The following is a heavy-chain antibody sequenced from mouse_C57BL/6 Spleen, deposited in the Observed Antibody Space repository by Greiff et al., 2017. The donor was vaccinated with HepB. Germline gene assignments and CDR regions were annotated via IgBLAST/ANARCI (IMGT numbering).Heavy chain of an antibody. CDR3: ARREVITHLDY. Sequence: QVQLQQPGAELVKPGASVKLSCKASGYTFTSYWMQWVKQRPGQGLEWIGEIDPSDSYTNYNQKFKGKATLTVDTSSSTAYMQLSSLTSEDSAVYYCARREVITHLDYWGQGTTLTVSS. V-gene: IGHV1-50*01. CDR2: IDPSDSYT. D-gene: IGHD1-1*01. J-gene: IGHJ2*01. CDR1: GYTFTSYW.